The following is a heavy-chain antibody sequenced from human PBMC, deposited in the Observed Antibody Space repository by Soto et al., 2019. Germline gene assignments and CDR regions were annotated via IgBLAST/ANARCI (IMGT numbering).Heavy chain of an antibody. CDR2: ISYDGSNK. CDR3: AKDGSTYGDYDYFDY. V-gene: IGHV3-30*18. CDR1: GFTFSSYG. J-gene: IGHJ4*02. Sequence: GGSLRLSCAASGFTFSSYGMHWVRQAPGKGLEWVAVISYDGSNKYYADSVKGRFTISRDNSKNTLYLQMNSLRAEDTAVYYCAKDGSTYGDYDYFDYWGQGTLVTVSS. D-gene: IGHD4-17*01.